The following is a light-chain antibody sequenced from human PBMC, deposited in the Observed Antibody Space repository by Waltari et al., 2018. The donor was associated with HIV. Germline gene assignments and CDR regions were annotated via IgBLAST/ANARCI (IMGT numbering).Light chain of an antibody. Sequence: AIHMTQSPSPLSASTGDRIVISCRASQDIGTYLAWYQHKPGKAPELLISSSSTLESGVPSRFAGSGSGTDFTLTISCLQSEDFATYYCQQYYDSPQTFGQGTKLEIK. CDR1: QDIGTY. V-gene: IGKV1-8*01. CDR3: QQYYDSPQT. CDR2: SSS. J-gene: IGKJ2*01.